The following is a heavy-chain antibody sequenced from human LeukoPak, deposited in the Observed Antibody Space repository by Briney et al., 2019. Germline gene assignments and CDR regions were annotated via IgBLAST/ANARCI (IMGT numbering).Heavy chain of an antibody. J-gene: IGHJ4*02. CDR1: AFTFSNYG. D-gene: IGHD2-21*02. V-gene: IGHV3-30*03. CDR3: ASGFGDCGWHPDY. Sequence: GGSLRLSCAASAFTFSNYGMDWVRQAPGKGLEWVAVTSYDGSHKYYAESVKGRFTISRDNSKNTLYLQMDSLRPEDTAVYYCASGFGDCGWHPDYWGQGTLVTVSS. CDR2: TSYDGSHK.